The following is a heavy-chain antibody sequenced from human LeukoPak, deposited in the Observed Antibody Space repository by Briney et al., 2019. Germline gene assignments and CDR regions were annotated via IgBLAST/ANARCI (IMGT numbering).Heavy chain of an antibody. V-gene: IGHV3-66*01. CDR2: IYSGGST. CDR3: ARDPGTTWYYFDY. D-gene: IGHD4-17*01. CDR1: GFTFSSYS. J-gene: IGHJ4*02. Sequence: GGSLRLSCAASGFTFSSYSMNWVRQAPGKGLEWVSVIYSGGSTYYADSVKGRFTISRDNSKNTLYLQMNSLRAEDTAVYYCARDPGTTWYYFDYWGQGTLVTVSS.